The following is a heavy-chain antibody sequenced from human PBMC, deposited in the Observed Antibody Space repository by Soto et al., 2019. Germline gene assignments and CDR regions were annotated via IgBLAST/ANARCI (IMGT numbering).Heavy chain of an antibody. J-gene: IGHJ3*02. V-gene: IGHV1-69*13. CDR2: IIPIFGTA. CDR3: ARCTLTQLVAFEI. CDR1: GGTFSSYA. Sequence: SVKVSCKASGGTFSSYAISWVRQAPGQGLEWMGGIIPIFGTANYAQKFQGRVTITADESTSTAYMELSSLRSEDTAVYYCARCTLTQLVAFEIWGQGTMVTVSS.